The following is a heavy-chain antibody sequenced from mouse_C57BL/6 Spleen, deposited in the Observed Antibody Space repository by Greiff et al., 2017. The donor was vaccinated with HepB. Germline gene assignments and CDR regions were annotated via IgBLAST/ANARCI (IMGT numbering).Heavy chain of an antibody. Sequence: QVHVKQSGAELVKPGASVKISCKASGYAFSSYWMNWVKQRPGKGLEWIGQIYPGDGDTNYNGKFKGKATLTADKSSSTAYMQLSSLTSEDSAVYFCARSHYGSSHWYFDVWGTGTTVTVSS. CDR3: ARSHYGSSHWYFDV. CDR1: GYAFSSYW. V-gene: IGHV1-80*01. J-gene: IGHJ1*03. CDR2: IYPGDGDT. D-gene: IGHD1-1*01.